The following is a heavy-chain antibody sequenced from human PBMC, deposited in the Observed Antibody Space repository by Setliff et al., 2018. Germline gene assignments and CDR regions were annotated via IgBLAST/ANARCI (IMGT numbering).Heavy chain of an antibody. V-gene: IGHV1-18*01. CDR2: ISAYDGNT. D-gene: IGHD6-19*01. CDR1: GYTFTSYG. Sequence: AASVKVSCKASGYTFTSYGITWVRQAPGQGLEWMAWISAYDGNTKYTLKLQGRVTLTTDTPTTTAYMDLRGLRSDDTAVYYCARTPPNRGLSNGWYVDYWGQGALVTVSS. J-gene: IGHJ4*02. CDR3: ARTPPNRGLSNGWYVDY.